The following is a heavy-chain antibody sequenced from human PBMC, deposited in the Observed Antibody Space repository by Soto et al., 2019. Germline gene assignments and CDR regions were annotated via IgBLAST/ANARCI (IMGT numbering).Heavy chain of an antibody. CDR1: GGTFDNFI. CDR3: AGNGTYSSSLSQYSGMDV. Sequence: QVQLVQSGAEVKEPGSSVRVSCKASGGTFDNFIMNWVRQTPGQGLEWMGGIVPMLGTPTYAEKFKGRVTTSATRSTSTRDMVVTSLRSEDTAIYYCAGNGTYSSSLSQYSGMDVWGQGTKVTVSS. J-gene: IGHJ6*02. V-gene: IGHV1-69*06. CDR2: IVPMLGTP. D-gene: IGHD1-26*01.